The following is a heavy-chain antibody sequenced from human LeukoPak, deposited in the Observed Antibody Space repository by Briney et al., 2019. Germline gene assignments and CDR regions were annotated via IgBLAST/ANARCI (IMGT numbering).Heavy chain of an antibody. V-gene: IGHV3-30-3*01. CDR3: AKDGVTTGAFDI. Sequence: PGGSLRLSCAASGFTFSSYAMHWVRQAPGKRLEWVAVISYDGSNKYYADSVKGRFTISRDNSKNTLYLQMNSLRAEDTAVYYCAKDGVTTGAFDIWGQGTMVTVSS. J-gene: IGHJ3*02. CDR2: ISYDGSNK. CDR1: GFTFSSYA. D-gene: IGHD4-17*01.